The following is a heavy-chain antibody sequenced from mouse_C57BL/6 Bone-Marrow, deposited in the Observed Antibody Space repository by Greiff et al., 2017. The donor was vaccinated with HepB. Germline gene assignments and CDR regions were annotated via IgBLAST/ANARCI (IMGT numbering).Heavy chain of an antibody. J-gene: IGHJ2*01. CDR2: IYPGSGST. CDR1: GYTFTSYW. CDR3: ARNFLLLRPLDD. D-gene: IGHD1-1*01. V-gene: IGHV1-55*01. Sequence: QVQLQQPGAELVKPGASVKMSCKASGYTFTSYWITWVKQRPGQGLEWIGDIYPGSGSTNYNEKFKSKATLTVDTSSSTAYMQLSSLTSEDSAVYYCARNFLLLRPLDDWGQGTTLTVSS.